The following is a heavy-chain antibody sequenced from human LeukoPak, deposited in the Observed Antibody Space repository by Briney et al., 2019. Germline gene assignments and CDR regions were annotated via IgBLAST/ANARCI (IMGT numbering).Heavy chain of an antibody. CDR1: GYTFTTYD. CDR3: ARGPNKSDGGNSGSAWFDP. Sequence: ASVKVSCKASGYTFTTYDINWVRQATGQGLERMGWMNPDSGNTGYAQKFQGRVTMTRNTSISTAYMELSSLRSEDTAVYYCARGPNKSDGGNSGSAWFDPWGQGTLVTVSS. CDR2: MNPDSGNT. V-gene: IGHV1-8*01. D-gene: IGHD4-23*01. J-gene: IGHJ5*02.